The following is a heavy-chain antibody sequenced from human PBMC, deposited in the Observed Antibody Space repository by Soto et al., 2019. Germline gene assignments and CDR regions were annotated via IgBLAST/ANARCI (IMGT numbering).Heavy chain of an antibody. CDR1: GGSFSGYY. CDR2: INHSGST. J-gene: IGHJ5*02. D-gene: IGHD3-3*01. Sequence: SETLSLTCAVYGGSFSGYYWSWIRQPPGKGLEWIGEINHSGSTNYNPSLKSRVTISVDTSKNQFSLKLSSVTAADTAVYYCARVRFLEWLRYNWFDPWGQGTLLTVS. V-gene: IGHV4-34*01. CDR3: ARVRFLEWLRYNWFDP.